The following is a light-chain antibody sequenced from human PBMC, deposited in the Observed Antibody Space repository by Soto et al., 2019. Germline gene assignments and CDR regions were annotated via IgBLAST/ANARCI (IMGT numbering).Light chain of an antibody. CDR1: QSGGTK. CDR3: QQYSSWLWT. CDR2: GAS. J-gene: IGKJ1*01. V-gene: IGKV3-15*01. Sequence: IVMTQSPATLSVSPGERANLSCRASQSGGTKLAWYQQTPGQAPRLLIYGASNRATGVPARISGNVSGTEFTLTIASLQSEDFAVYYCQQYSSWLWTFGQGTKVDIK.